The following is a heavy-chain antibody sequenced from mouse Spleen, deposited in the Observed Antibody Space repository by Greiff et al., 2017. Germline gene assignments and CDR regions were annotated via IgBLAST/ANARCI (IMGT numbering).Heavy chain of an antibody. CDR2: IDPSDSYT. Sequence: QVQLQQPGAELVMPGASVKLSCKASGYTFTSYWMHWVKQRPGQGLEWIGEIDPSDSYTNYNQKFKGKATLTVDKSSSTAYMQLSSLTSEDSAVYYCARKGYGSVWYFDVWGAGTTVTVSS. V-gene: IGHV1-69*01. CDR3: ARKGYGSVWYFDV. D-gene: IGHD1-1*01. CDR1: GYTFTSYW. J-gene: IGHJ1*01.